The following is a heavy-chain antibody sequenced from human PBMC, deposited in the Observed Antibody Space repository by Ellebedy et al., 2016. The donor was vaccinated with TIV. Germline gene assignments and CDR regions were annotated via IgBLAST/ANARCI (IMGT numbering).Heavy chain of an antibody. CDR2: ISSTGYYI. V-gene: IGHV3-21*04. Sequence: GESLKISCAASGFTFTSYSMNWVRQAPGKGLEWVSSISSTGYYIYYADSLKGRFTISRDDARNSLYLQMNSLRAEDTAVYYCARARYCNSDSCKAFDHWGQGSLVTVSS. CDR3: ARARYCNSDSCKAFDH. D-gene: IGHD2/OR15-2a*01. CDR1: GFTFTSYS. J-gene: IGHJ4*02.